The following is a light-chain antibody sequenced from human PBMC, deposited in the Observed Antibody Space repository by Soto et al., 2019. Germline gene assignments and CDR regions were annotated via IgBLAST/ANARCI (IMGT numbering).Light chain of an antibody. V-gene: IGKV4-1*01. CDR2: WAS. CDR3: QQYYSTQYT. CDR1: QSVLYSSNNKNY. Sequence: DIVMTQSPDSLAVSLGERATINCKSSQSVLYSSNNKNYLAWYQQKPGQPPKLLIYWASTRESGVPDRFSGSGSGKDFTLTISSLQAEDVAGYYCQQYYSTQYTFGQGTKLEIK. J-gene: IGKJ2*01.